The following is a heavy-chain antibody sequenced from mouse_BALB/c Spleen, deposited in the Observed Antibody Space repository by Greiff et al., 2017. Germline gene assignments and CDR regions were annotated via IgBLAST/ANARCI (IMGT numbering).Heavy chain of an antibody. V-gene: IGHV5-6-4*01. CDR2: ISSGGSYT. CDR1: GFTFSSYT. J-gene: IGHJ2*01. CDR3: TRDTHIYDGYSYFDY. D-gene: IGHD2-3*01. Sequence: EVQLVESGGGLVKPGGSLKLSCAASGFTFSSYTMSWVRQTPEKRLEWVATISSGGSYTYYPDSVKGRFTISRDNAKDTLYLQMSSLKSEDTAMYYCTRDTHIYDGYSYFDYWGQGTTLTVSS.